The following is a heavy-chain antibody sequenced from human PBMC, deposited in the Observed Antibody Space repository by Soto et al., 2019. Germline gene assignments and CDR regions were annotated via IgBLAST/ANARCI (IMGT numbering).Heavy chain of an antibody. CDR1: GFSLSTSGVG. J-gene: IGHJ6*02. V-gene: IGHV2-5*02. CDR3: IQSRCGGDCLQSYASHYYYGLDV. CDR2: IYWDDDK. Sequence: QITLKESGPTLVKPTQTLTLTCTFSGFSLSTSGVGVGWIRQPPGKALEWLALIYWDDDKRYSPSLRSRLTISKDTSKNXVXLXMXXMDPVNTATYYCIQSRCGGDCLQSYASHYYYGLDVWGQGTTVTVSS. D-gene: IGHD2-21*02.